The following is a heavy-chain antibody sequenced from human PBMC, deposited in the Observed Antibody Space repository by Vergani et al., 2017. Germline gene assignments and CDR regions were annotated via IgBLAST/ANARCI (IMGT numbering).Heavy chain of an antibody. V-gene: IGHV3-21*06. J-gene: IGHJ6*02. D-gene: IGHD2-8*01. CDR3: ARDCTSGGCPDNYGMDV. CDR2: IGSSGPYI. CDR1: GFRFSSYG. Sequence: VQLVESGGGVVQPGGSLRLSCAASGFRFSSYGMDWVRQAPGKGLEWVAFIGSSGPYINYADSVKGRFIISRYNTNNSLFLQLRSLRAEDAAVYYCARDCTSGGCPDNYGMDVWGQGATVTVSS.